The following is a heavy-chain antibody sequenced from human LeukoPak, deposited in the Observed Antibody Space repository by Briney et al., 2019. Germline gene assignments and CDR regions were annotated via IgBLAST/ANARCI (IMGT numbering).Heavy chain of an antibody. CDR3: AKGSSSWPPTLYMDV. V-gene: IGHV3-23*01. D-gene: IGHD6-13*01. CDR1: GFTFSSYA. J-gene: IGHJ6*03. CDR2: ISTSDGT. Sequence: GGSLRLSCAASGFTFSSYAMTWVRQAPGKGLEWVSAISTSDGTYYTDSVKGRFTISRDNSKNTLYLQMNSLRAEDTAVYYCAKGSSSWPPTLYMDVWGKGTTVTVSS.